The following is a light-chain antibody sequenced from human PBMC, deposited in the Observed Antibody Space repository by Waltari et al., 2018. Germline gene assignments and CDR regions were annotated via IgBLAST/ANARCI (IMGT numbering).Light chain of an antibody. J-gene: IGLJ2*01. Sequence: QSALTQPPSASGSPGQSVTISCTGTSSDIGEYNYVSWYQQHPGKAPKLMLYDGIKRPSGVPARFSGSKFGSTASLTVAGLQADDEADYFCSSYAGGSNVVVGGGTKLTVL. CDR1: SSDIGEYNY. V-gene: IGLV2-8*01. CDR3: SSYAGGSNVV. CDR2: DGI.